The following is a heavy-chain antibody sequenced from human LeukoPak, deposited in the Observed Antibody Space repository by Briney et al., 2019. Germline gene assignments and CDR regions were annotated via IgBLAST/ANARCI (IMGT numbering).Heavy chain of an antibody. J-gene: IGHJ4*02. CDR3: ARAGGFDY. V-gene: IGHV5-51*01. CDR1: GFSFSTYW. CDR2: IYPSNSDT. Sequence: GESLKISCQGSGFSFSTYWIGWVRQMPGKGLEWMGIIYPSNSDTRYSPSFQGQVTIPADKSISTAYLQWSSLRASDTAMYYCARAGGFDYWGQGTLVTVSS. D-gene: IGHD2-15*01.